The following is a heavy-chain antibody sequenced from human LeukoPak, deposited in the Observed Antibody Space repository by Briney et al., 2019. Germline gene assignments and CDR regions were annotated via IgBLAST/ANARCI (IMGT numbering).Heavy chain of an antibody. CDR3: AKGSYYDSSGSFYFDY. D-gene: IGHD3-22*01. CDR1: GFTFSSYA. V-gene: IGHV3-23*01. Sequence: PGGSLELSCAASGFTFSSYAMSWVRQAPGKGLEWVSGISGSGDNTYYADSVKGRFTISRDNSKNTLYVQVNSLGTEDTAAYYCAKGSYYDSSGSFYFDYWGQGTLVTVSS. CDR2: ISGSGDNT. J-gene: IGHJ4*02.